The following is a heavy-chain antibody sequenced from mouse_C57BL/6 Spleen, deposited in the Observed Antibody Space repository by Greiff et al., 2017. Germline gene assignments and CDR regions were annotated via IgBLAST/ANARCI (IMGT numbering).Heavy chain of an antibody. V-gene: IGHV2-2*01. CDR2: IWSGGST. D-gene: IGHD1-1*01. CDR3: ARRITTVGGSYYYAMDY. J-gene: IGHJ4*01. CDR1: GFSLTSYG. Sequence: QVQLKQSGPGLVQPSQSLSITCTVSGFSLTSYGVHWVRQSPGKGLEWLGVIWSGGSTDYNAAFISRLSISKDNSKSQVFFKMNSLQADDTAIYYCARRITTVGGSYYYAMDYWGQGTSVTVSS.